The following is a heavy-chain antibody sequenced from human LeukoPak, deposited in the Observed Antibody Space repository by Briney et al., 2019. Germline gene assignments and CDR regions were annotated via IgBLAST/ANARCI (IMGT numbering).Heavy chain of an antibody. V-gene: IGHV6-1*01. CDR1: GDSVSSNSAA. J-gene: IGHJ4*02. CDR2: TYYRSKWYN. Sequence: SQTLSLTCAISGDSVSSNSAAWSWIRQSPSRGLEWLGRTYYRSKWYNDYAVSVRSRITFNPDTSKNQFSLQLNSVTPEDTAVYYCASGGIAAPGTIKYYFDYWGQGTLVTVSS. D-gene: IGHD6-13*01. CDR3: ASGGIAAPGTIKYYFDY.